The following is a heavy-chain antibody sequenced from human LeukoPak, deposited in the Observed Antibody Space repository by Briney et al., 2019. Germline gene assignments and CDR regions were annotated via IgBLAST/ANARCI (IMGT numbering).Heavy chain of an antibody. CDR3: ARSHVDIVATSYFDY. CDR1: GGSISSGGYY. V-gene: IGHV4-39*01. D-gene: IGHD5-12*01. CDR2: IYYSGST. J-gene: IGHJ4*02. Sequence: SQTLSLTCTVSGGSISSGGYYWGWIRQPPGTGLEWIGSIYYSGSTYYNPSLKSRVTISVDTSKNQFSLKLSPVTAAHTAVYYCARSHVDIVATSYFDYWGQGTLVTVSS.